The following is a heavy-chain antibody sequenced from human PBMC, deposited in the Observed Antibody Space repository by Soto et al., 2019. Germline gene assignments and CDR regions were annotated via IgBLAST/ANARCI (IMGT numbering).Heavy chain of an antibody. CDR3: ARLPRGYGSGSLLGNNWFDP. D-gene: IGHD3-10*01. V-gene: IGHV4-34*01. Sequence: PSETLSLTCAVYGGSFSGYYWSWIRQPPGKGLEWIGEINHSGSTNYNPSLKSRVTISVDTSKNQFSLKLSSVTAADTAVYYCARLPRGYGSGSLLGNNWFDPWGQGTLVTVSS. CDR1: GGSFSGYY. CDR2: INHSGST. J-gene: IGHJ5*02.